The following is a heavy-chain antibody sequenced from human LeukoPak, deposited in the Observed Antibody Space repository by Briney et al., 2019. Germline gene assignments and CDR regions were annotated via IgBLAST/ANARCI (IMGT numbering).Heavy chain of an antibody. V-gene: IGHV4-38-2*02. CDR1: GYSISSGYY. CDR2: SGST. Sequence: SETLSLTCTVSGYSISSGYYWGWIRQPPGKGLEWFGSGSTYYNPPLKSRVNISVDTSKNQFSLKLSSVTAADTGVYFCASPRGDDSGGYYTWYFHHWGQGILVTVSS. D-gene: IGHD3-22*01. J-gene: IGHJ1*01. CDR3: ASPRGDDSGGYYTWYFHH.